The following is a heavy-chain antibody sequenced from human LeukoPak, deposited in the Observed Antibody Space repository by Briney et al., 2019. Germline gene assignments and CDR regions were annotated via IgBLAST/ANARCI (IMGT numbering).Heavy chain of an antibody. CDR3: AKGGLVHRFDP. CDR1: GFTFSSYG. J-gene: IGHJ5*02. CDR2: ISDSGGST. Sequence: GGSLRLSCAASGFTFSSYGMSWVRQAPGKGLEWVSAISDSGGSTYDADSVKGRFTISRDNSKNMLYLQMNSLRAEDTAVYYCAKGGLVHRFDPWGQGTLVTVSS. V-gene: IGHV3-23*01.